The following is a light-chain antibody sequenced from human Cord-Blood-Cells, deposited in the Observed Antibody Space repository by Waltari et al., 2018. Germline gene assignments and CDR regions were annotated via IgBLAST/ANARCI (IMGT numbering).Light chain of an antibody. V-gene: IGKV3-11*01. CDR2: DAS. CDR1: QSVSSY. CDR3: QQRSNWPPMYT. J-gene: IGKJ2*01. Sequence: ELVLTQSPATLSLARGERATLSCRASQSVSSYLAWYQQKPGQAPRLLIYDASNRATGIPARFSGSGSGTDFTRTISSLEPEDFAVYYCQQRSNWPPMYTFGQGTKLEIK.